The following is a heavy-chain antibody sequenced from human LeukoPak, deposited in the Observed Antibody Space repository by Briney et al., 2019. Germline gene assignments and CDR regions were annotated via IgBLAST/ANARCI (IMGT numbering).Heavy chain of an antibody. CDR3: ARPPYGSGSYYPFDY. D-gene: IGHD3-10*01. J-gene: IGHJ4*02. CDR1: GFTFSSYA. CDR2: ITATSSST. Sequence: GSLRLSCAASGFTFSSYAMSWVRQAPGKGLEWVSAITATSSSTYDADSVQGRFTISRDNSKNTLFLQMNSLRAEDTAVYYCARPPYGSGSYYPFDYWGQGTLVTVSS. V-gene: IGHV3-23*01.